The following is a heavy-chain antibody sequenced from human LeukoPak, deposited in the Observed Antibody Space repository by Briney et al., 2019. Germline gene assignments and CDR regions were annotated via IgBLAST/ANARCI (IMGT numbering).Heavy chain of an antibody. CDR3: ATGSSGYYYFDY. Sequence: ASVKVSCKFSGYTLTELSMHWVRQAPGKGLEWMGGFDPEDGETIYAQKFQGRVTMTEDTSTDTAYMELSSLRSEDTAVYYCATGSSGYYYFDYWGQGTLVTVSS. J-gene: IGHJ4*02. D-gene: IGHD3-22*01. CDR2: FDPEDGET. V-gene: IGHV1-24*01. CDR1: GYTLTELS.